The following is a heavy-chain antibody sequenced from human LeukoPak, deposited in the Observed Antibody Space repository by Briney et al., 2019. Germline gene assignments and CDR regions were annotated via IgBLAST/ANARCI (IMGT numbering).Heavy chain of an antibody. J-gene: IGHJ3*02. CDR2: ISAYNGNT. CDR3: ARISRSWYEVPNDAFDI. Sequence: ASVKVSCKASGYTFTSYGISWVRQAPGQGLEWMGWISAYNGNTNYTQKLQGRVTMTTDTSTSTAYMELRSLRSDDTAVYYCARISRSWYEVPNDAFDIWGQGTMVTVSS. V-gene: IGHV1-18*01. D-gene: IGHD6-13*01. CDR1: GYTFTSYG.